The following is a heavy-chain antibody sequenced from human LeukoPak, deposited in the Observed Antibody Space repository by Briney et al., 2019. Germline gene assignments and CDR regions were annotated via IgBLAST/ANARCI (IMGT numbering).Heavy chain of an antibody. J-gene: IGHJ4*02. CDR3: ARPDIVVVPAATGHFDY. D-gene: IGHD2-2*01. V-gene: IGHV3-30*04. CDR1: GFTFGSYA. CDR2: ISYDGSNK. Sequence: GGSLRLSCAASGFTFGSYAMHWVRQAPGKGLEWVAVISYDGSNKYYADSAKGRFTISRDNSKNTLYLQMNSLRAEDTAVYYCARPDIVVVPAATGHFDYWGQGTLVTVSS.